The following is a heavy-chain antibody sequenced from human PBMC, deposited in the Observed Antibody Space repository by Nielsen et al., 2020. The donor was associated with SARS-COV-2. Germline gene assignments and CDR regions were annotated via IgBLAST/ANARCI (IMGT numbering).Heavy chain of an antibody. CDR1: GYSFTTYW. D-gene: IGHD3-10*01. Sequence: GESLKISCKGSGYSFTTYWIAWVRQMPGKGLEWMGIIYAGDSDTRYSPSVQGQVTISADKSISTAYLQWSSLKASDTAMYYCARHQEYYYGSGSYLDYYYMDVCGKGTTVTVSS. CDR2: IYAGDSDT. V-gene: IGHV5-51*01. CDR3: ARHQEYYYGSGSYLDYYYMDV. J-gene: IGHJ6*03.